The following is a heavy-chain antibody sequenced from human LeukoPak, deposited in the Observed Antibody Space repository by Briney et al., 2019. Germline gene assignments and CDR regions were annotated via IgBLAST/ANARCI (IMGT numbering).Heavy chain of an antibody. CDR2: ISSRGSTI. Sequence: PGGSLRLSCAASGFTFSSYEMNWVRQAPGKGLEWVSYISSRGSTIHYADSVKGRFTISRDNSKNTLYLQMNSLRAEDTAVYYCAGSYYNVFDYWGQGTLVTVSS. V-gene: IGHV3-48*03. CDR3: AGSYYNVFDY. J-gene: IGHJ4*02. CDR1: GFTFSSYE. D-gene: IGHD3-10*01.